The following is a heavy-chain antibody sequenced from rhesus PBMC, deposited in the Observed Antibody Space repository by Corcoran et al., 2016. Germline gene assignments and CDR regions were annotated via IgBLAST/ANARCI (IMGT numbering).Heavy chain of an antibody. CDR2: IYGSSTST. Sequence: QVQLQESGPGVVKPSETLSLTCAVSGGSISERSRWSWIRQPPGKGLEWIGYIYGSSTSTNYNPSLKSRVTISKDTSKNQFSLKLSSVTAADTAVYYCARDCSGSYYYSDNSLDVWGRGVLVTVSS. CDR3: ARDCSGSYYYSDNSLDV. V-gene: IGHV4S10*01. J-gene: IGHJ5-2*02. D-gene: IGHD3-16*01. CDR1: GGSISERSR.